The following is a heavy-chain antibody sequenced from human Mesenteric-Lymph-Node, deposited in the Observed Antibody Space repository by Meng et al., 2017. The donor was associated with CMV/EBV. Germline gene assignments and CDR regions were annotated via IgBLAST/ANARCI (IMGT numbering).Heavy chain of an antibody. Sequence: SETLSPTCAVYGGPFSGYYWSGVRQPPGKGPEWTGEINHSGSTNYNPSLKSRVIITVDTSKSQFSLRLSSVTAADTAVYYCAREGHFSDGYQSIYGMDVWGQGTTVTVSS. D-gene: IGHD5-18*01. CDR3: AREGHFSDGYQSIYGMDV. J-gene: IGHJ6*02. CDR2: INHSGST. V-gene: IGHV4-34*01. CDR1: GGPFSGYY.